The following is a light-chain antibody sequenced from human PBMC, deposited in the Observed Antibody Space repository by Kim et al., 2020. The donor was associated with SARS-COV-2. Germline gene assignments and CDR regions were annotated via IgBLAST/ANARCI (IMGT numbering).Light chain of an antibody. J-gene: IGLJ2*01. CDR3: QAWDSSTVV. CDR1: KLGDKY. Sequence: GSPGQTASITCSGDKLGDKYACWYQQKPGQSPVLVIYKDSKRPSGIPERFSGSNSGNTATLTISGTQAMDEADYYCQAWDSSTVVFGGGTQLTVL. CDR2: KDS. V-gene: IGLV3-1*01.